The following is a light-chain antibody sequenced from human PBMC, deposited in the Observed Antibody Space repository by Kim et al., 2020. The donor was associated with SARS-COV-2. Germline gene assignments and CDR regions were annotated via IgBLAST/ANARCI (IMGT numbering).Light chain of an antibody. Sequence: LAPGERATLSCSASQSVGSYLAWYQQKPGQAPRLRIYDASNRATGIPARFTGSGSGTDFTLTIRSVEPEDFAVYYCQQRSRWPITFGQGARLEIK. CDR1: QSVGSY. J-gene: IGKJ5*01. CDR3: QQRSRWPIT. CDR2: DAS. V-gene: IGKV3-11*01.